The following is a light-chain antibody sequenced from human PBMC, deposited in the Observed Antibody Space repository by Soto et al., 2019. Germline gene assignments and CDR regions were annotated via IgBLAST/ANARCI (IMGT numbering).Light chain of an antibody. J-gene: IGKJ4*01. V-gene: IGKV2-28*01. CDR3: MQALQTPLT. CDR2: LGS. Sequence: DIVMTQSPLSRPVTPGEPASISCRSSQSLLHSNGYNYLDWYLQKPGQSPQLLNYLGSNRASGVPDRFRGRGSGTDFTLKISRVEAEDVGVYYCMQALQTPLTFGGGTKVEIK. CDR1: QSLLHSNGYNY.